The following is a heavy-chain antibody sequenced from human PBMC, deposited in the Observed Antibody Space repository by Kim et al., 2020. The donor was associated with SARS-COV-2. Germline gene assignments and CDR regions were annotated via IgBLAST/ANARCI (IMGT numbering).Heavy chain of an antibody. Sequence: GGSLRLSCAASGFTFSSYAMSWVRQAPGKGLEWVSAISGSGGSTYYADSVKGRFTISRDNSKNTLYLQMNSLRAEDTAVYYCAKANTGGRWLQSRYYYGMDVWGQGTTVTVSS. D-gene: IGHD3-16*01. V-gene: IGHV3-23*01. CDR3: AKANTGGRWLQSRYYYGMDV. CDR2: ISGSGGST. J-gene: IGHJ6*02. CDR1: GFTFSSYA.